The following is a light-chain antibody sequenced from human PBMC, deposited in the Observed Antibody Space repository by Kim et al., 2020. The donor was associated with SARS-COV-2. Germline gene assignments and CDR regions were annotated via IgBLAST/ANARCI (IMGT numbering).Light chain of an antibody. CDR1: KLGDKY. J-gene: IGLJ2*01. CDR3: QAWDTSTVI. V-gene: IGLV3-1*01. CDR2: QDT. Sequence: GSPGQTASITCSGDKLGDKYACWYQQKPGQSPVLVIYQDTKRPSGIPERFSGSNSGNTATLTIRGTQPMDEADYYCQAWDTSTVIFGGGTQLTVL.